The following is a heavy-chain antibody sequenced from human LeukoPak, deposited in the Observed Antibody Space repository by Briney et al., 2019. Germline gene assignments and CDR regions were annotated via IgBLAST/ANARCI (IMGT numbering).Heavy chain of an antibody. CDR3: ARSRSLSASPNWFDP. V-gene: IGHV4-39*01. J-gene: IGHJ5*02. CDR2: VYYSGST. CDR1: GGSINSDTYY. D-gene: IGHD6-6*01. Sequence: SETLSLTCTVSGGSINSDTYYWGWIRQPPGKGLEWIATVYYSGSTYYNPSLKSRVTISVDTSKNQISLKLSSVTAADTAIYYCARSRSLSASPNWFDPWGQGTLVTVSS.